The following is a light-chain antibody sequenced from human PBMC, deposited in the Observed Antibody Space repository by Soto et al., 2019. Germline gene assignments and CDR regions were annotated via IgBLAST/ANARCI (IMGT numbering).Light chain of an antibody. CDR2: AAS. Sequence: DIQMTQSPSSLSASVGDRVSITCRASQDIYSFLAWFQQKPGKAPKSLIYAASSVQSGVPSRFSSSGSGTDSTLTISSLQPEDSATYYCQQYHAHPRTFGQGTKVEIK. V-gene: IGKV1-16*01. J-gene: IGKJ1*01. CDR1: QDIYSF. CDR3: QQYHAHPRT.